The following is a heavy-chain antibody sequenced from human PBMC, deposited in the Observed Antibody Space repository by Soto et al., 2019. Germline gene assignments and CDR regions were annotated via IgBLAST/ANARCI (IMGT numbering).Heavy chain of an antibody. V-gene: IGHV3-23*01. Sequence: GGSLRLSCAASGFTFSSYAMSWVRQAPGKGLEWVSAIGGSGGSTYYADSVKGRFTISRDNSKNTLYLQMNSLRAEDTAVYYCAKDRTGYYDSSGYYPDAFDIWGQGTMVTVSS. J-gene: IGHJ3*02. CDR1: GFTFSSYA. CDR2: IGGSGGST. D-gene: IGHD3-22*01. CDR3: AKDRTGYYDSSGYYPDAFDI.